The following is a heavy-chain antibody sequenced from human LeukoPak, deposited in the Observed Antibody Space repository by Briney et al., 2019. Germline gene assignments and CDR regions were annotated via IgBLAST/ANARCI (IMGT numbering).Heavy chain of an antibody. D-gene: IGHD1-26*01. CDR3: AKTVGALYDAFDI. CDR1: GGSISGYY. Sequence: SETLSLTCTVSGGSISGYYWSWIRQPPGKGLEWIGYIYYSGSTNYNPSLKSRVTISVDTSKNQFSLKLSSVTAADTAVYYCAKTVGALYDAFDIWGQGTMVTVSS. CDR2: IYYSGST. J-gene: IGHJ3*02. V-gene: IGHV4-59*08.